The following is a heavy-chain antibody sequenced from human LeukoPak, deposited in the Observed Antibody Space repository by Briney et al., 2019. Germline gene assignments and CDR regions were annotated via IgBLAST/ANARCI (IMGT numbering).Heavy chain of an antibody. Sequence: GGSLRLSCAASGFTFSSYSMNWVRQAPGKGLEWVAVISYDGSNKYYADSVKGRFTISRDNSKNTLYLQMNSLRAEDTAVYYCARDRRELVLFPHYYYGMDVWGQGTTVTVSS. CDR2: ISYDGSNK. J-gene: IGHJ6*02. V-gene: IGHV3-30*03. D-gene: IGHD6-13*01. CDR1: GFTFSSYS. CDR3: ARDRRELVLFPHYYYGMDV.